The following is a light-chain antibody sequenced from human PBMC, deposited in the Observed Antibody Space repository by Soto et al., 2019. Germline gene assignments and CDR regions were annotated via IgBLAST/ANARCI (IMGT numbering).Light chain of an antibody. V-gene: IGKV1-33*01. CDR1: QGIRSD. CDR3: QQYDNLPIT. CDR2: DAS. Sequence: MQITQSPSSMSASGGARVTMTCRASQGIRSDFCSYHQKPPKPPNLLIYDASNFETGVPSRISRSGSGTDFTSTISSLQPEDIATYYCQQYDNLPITFGQGTRLEIK. J-gene: IGKJ5*01.